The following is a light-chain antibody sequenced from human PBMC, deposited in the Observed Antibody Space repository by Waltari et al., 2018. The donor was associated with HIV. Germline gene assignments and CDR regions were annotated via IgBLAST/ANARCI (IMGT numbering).Light chain of an antibody. CDR2: DAS. CDR1: QNIGNY. V-gene: IGKV3-11*01. CDR3: QQRSNWPPVT. J-gene: IGKJ5*01. Sequence: EVVLTQSPSTLSLSQGERATLSCRASQNIGNYLAWSQQKPGQAPRLLIYDASTRASGIPARFRGSGSGTDCTRTISSLEPEDVAVYYCQQRSNWPPVTFGQGTRLEI.